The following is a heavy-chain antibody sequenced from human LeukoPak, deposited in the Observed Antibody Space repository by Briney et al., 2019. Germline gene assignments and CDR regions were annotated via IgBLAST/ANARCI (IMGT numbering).Heavy chain of an antibody. CDR2: NYHSGST. J-gene: IGHJ5*02. D-gene: IGHD3-3*01. CDR1: GYSISSGYY. CDR3: ARASIFGVVRTFFNWFDP. V-gene: IGHV4-38-2*02. Sequence: KSSETLSLTCSVSGYSISSGYYWGWIRQPPGKGLEWIGSNYHSGSTYYNPSLKSRVTISVDTSKSQFSLKLTSVTAADTAVYYCARASIFGVVRTFFNWFDPWGQGTLVTVSS.